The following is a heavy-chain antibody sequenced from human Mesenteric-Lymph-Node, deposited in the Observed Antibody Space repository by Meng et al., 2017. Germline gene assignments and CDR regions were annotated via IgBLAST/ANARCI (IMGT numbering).Heavy chain of an antibody. CDR1: GFTFSDYY. Sequence: QVQLVESGGGFVKPGESLRLSCAVSGFTFSDYYMSWSRQAPGKGLEWVSYISSSGSTIYYADSVKGRFTISRDNAKNSLYLQMNSLRAEDTAVYYCASQQWLDRDFDYWGQGTLVTVSS. CDR2: ISSSGSTI. D-gene: IGHD6-19*01. J-gene: IGHJ4*02. CDR3: ASQQWLDRDFDY. V-gene: IGHV3-11*01.